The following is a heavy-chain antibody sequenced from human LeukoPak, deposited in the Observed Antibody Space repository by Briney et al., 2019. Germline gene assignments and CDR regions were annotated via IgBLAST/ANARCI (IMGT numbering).Heavy chain of an antibody. CDR3: ARGLWFGGENPPYFDY. CDR2: IYTSGTT. V-gene: IGHV4-61*02. J-gene: IGHJ4*02. CDR1: GGSISSSNYY. D-gene: IGHD3-10*01. Sequence: PSETLSLTCTVSGGSISSSNYYWSWIRQPAGKGLEWIGRIYTSGTTNYNPSLKSRVTISIDTSKNQFSLKLSSVTAADTAVYYCARGLWFGGENPPYFDYWGQGTLVTVSS.